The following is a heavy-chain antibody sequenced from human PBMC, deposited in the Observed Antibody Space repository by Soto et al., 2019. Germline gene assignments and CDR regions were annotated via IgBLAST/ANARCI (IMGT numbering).Heavy chain of an antibody. V-gene: IGHV1-69*01. D-gene: IGHD3-10*01. CDR1: GYAFTAYY. CDR3: ARAPIEVRGVITNFDY. CDR2: IIPIFGTA. Sequence: QVQLVQSGAEVKKPGASVKVSCKASGYAFTAYYLHWVRQAPGQGLEWMGGIIPIFGTANYAQKFQGRVTIAADESTSTAYMELSSLRSEDTAVYYCARAPIEVRGVITNFDYWGQGTLVTVSS. J-gene: IGHJ4*02.